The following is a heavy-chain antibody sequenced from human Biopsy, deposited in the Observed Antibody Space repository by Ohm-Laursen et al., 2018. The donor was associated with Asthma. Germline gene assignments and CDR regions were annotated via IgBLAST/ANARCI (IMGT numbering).Heavy chain of an antibody. CDR1: GFTFSSYG. J-gene: IGHJ3*02. CDR2: MSFDGRQT. Sequence: SLRLSCSASGFTFSSYGMHWVRQAPGKGLEWVAVMSFDGRQTYYADSVKGRFTISRDNSKNTLYLQMNSLRAEDTAVYYCAKERYYDFWSGYPIWGQGTMVTVSS. V-gene: IGHV3-30*18. CDR3: AKERYYDFWSGYPI. D-gene: IGHD3-3*01.